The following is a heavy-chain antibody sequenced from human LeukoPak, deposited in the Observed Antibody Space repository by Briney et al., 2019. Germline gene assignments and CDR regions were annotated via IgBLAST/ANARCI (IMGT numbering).Heavy chain of an antibody. J-gene: IGHJ4*02. CDR2: ISYDGSNK. Sequence: PGGSLRLSCAASGFTFSSYAMHWVRQAPGKELEWVAVISYDGSNKYYADSVKGRFTISRDNSKNTLYLQMNSLRAEDTAVYYCARVIYDFWSGSNPSDFDYWGQGTLVTVSS. CDR3: ARVIYDFWSGSNPSDFDY. D-gene: IGHD3-3*01. CDR1: GFTFSSYA. V-gene: IGHV3-30-3*01.